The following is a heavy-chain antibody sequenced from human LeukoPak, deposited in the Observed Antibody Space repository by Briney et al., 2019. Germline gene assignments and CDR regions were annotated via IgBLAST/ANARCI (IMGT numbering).Heavy chain of an antibody. Sequence: SETLSLTCTVSGYSISSGYYWGWIRQAPGKGLEWIAHIFNSGTNHYNPYLKSRLTISVDTSKNQFSLRLRSVTAADTAVYYCAREGSYYFGSGAPLWGQGTLVTVSS. J-gene: IGHJ4*02. CDR2: IFNSGTN. D-gene: IGHD3-10*01. V-gene: IGHV4-38-2*02. CDR1: GYSISSGYY. CDR3: AREGSYYFGSGAPL.